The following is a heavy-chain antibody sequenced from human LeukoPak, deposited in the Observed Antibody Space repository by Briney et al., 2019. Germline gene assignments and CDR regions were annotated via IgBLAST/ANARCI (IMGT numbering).Heavy chain of an antibody. CDR2: ISSGSSYI. CDR3: ARDLRNYYDSSGYYLDY. D-gene: IGHD3-22*01. V-gene: IGHV3-21*01. CDR1: GFTFSSYN. Sequence: GGSLRLSCAASGFTFSSYNMNWVRQAPGRGLEWVSFISSGSSYIKYADSVKGRFTISRDNAKNSLFLQMNSLSAEDTAVYYCARDLRNYYDSSGYYLDYWGQGTLVTVSS. J-gene: IGHJ4*02.